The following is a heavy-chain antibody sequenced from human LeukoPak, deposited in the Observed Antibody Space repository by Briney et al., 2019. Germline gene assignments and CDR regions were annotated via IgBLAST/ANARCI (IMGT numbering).Heavy chain of an antibody. CDR1: GFTFDDYG. CDR3: ARDLGQYYDTSDNWFDP. J-gene: IGHJ5*02. D-gene: IGHD3-22*01. V-gene: IGHV3-20*04. CDR2: ISWNGGRT. Sequence: GGSLRLSCAASGFTFDDYGMSWVRQAPGKGLEWVSGISWNGGRTGYADSVMGRFTISRDNAKNTLNLQMNSLRAEDTAVYYCARDLGQYYDTSDNWFDPWGQGTLVTVSS.